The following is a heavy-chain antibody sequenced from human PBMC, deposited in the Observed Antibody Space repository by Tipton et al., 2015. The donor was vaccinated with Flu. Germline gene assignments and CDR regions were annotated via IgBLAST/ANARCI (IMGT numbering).Heavy chain of an antibody. V-gene: IGHV4-59*12. D-gene: IGHD6-13*01. CDR3: ARGTAQYSSSWYY. CDR1: GGSISGYY. Sequence: TLSLTCTVSGGSISGYYWSWVRQPPGKGLEWIGYIHFSGSTNYNPSLKSRVTISLDTSKNQFSLKLDSVTAADTAVYYCARGTAQYSSSWYYWGQGTPVTVSS. CDR2: IHFSGST. J-gene: IGHJ4*02.